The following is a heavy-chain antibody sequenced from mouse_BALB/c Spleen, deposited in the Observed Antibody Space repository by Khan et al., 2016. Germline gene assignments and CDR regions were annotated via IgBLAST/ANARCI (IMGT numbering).Heavy chain of an antibody. V-gene: IGHV3-6*02. CDR1: GYSITSGYY. CDR3: AREDSYDCGTPDDFDY. J-gene: IGHJ2*01. Sequence: EVQLQESGPGLVKPSQSLSLTCSVTGYSITSGYYWNWIRQFPGNKLEWMGYISYDGSNNYNPSLKNRISITRATSKHQLFLKLNSVTTADTDTYYGAREDSYDCGTPDDFDYWGQGTTLTVSS. D-gene: IGHD2-1*01. CDR2: ISYDGSN.